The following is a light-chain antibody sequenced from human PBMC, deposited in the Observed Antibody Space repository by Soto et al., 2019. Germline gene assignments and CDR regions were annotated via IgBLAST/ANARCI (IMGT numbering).Light chain of an antibody. CDR1: SSNIGSNT. Sequence: QSVLTQPPSASGTPGQRVTISCSGSSSNIGSNTVNWYQQLPRTAPKLLIYSNNQRPSGVPDRFSGSRSGTSVSLAISGLQSEDEADYYCAAWDDSLNGPVFGGGTKLTVL. V-gene: IGLV1-44*01. J-gene: IGLJ3*02. CDR2: SNN. CDR3: AAWDDSLNGPV.